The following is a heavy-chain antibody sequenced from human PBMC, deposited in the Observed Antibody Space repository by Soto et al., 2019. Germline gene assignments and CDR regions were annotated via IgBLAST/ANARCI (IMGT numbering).Heavy chain of an antibody. J-gene: IGHJ6*02. V-gene: IGHV3-23*01. Sequence: GGSLRLSGVASGFTFSSYPMSWFRQAPGKGLEWVAGMGAADGGTNYADSVKGRFTMSRDNSKNSLLLQMSSPRAEETAGYYCAKPLHIVVRFSPLFSFYGLDVWGQGTTVTVSS. CDR3: AKPLHIVVRFSPLFSFYGLDV. D-gene: IGHD2-21*01. CDR1: GFTFSSYP. CDR2: MGAADGGT.